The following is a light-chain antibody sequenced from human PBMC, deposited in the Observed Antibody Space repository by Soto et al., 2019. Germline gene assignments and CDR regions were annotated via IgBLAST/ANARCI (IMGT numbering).Light chain of an antibody. CDR2: DAS. V-gene: IGKV3-11*01. Sequence: EIVLTQSPANLYLSPGERATVSCRASQSVSDYLAWYQQTPGRAPRLLIYDASNRATGIPARLSGSGSGTDFTLTISSLEPEDFAVYYCQQRSNWPLTFGGGTKVDIK. J-gene: IGKJ4*01. CDR1: QSVSDY. CDR3: QQRSNWPLT.